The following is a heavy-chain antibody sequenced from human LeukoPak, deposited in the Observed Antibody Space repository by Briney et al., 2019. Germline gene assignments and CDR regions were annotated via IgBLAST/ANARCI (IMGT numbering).Heavy chain of an antibody. CDR2: ISGSGGST. CDR3: AKVNRESGSYLGNFDY. V-gene: IGHV3-23*01. Sequence: PGGSLRLSCAASGFTFSSYAMSWVRQAPGKGLEWVSAISGSGGSTYYADSVKGRFTISRDNSKNTLYLQMNSLRAEDTAVYYCAKVNRESGSYLGNFDYWGQGTLVTVSS. D-gene: IGHD1-26*01. J-gene: IGHJ4*02. CDR1: GFTFSSYA.